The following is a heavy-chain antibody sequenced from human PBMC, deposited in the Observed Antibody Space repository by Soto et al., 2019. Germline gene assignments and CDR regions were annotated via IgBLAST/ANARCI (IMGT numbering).Heavy chain of an antibody. CDR2: ISSSGTSI. D-gene: IGHD4-17*01. CDR1: GFTFSSYS. CDR3: ARLVNTVTSYLDF. Sequence: PGGSLRLSCAASGFTFSSYSMNWVRHAPGKGLEWVSSISSSGTSIYYADSVKGRFTISRDNSKNSLYLQMNSLRAEGTAVYFCARLVNTVTSYLDFWGQGTLVTVSS. J-gene: IGHJ4*02. V-gene: IGHV3-21*06.